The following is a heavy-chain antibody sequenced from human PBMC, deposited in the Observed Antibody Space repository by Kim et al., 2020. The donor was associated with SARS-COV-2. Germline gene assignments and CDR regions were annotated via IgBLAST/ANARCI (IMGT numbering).Heavy chain of an antibody. CDR1: GFSFSSYG. D-gene: IGHD3-22*01. V-gene: IGHV3-30*18. CDR2: ISYDGSNK. J-gene: IGHJ4*02. Sequence: GGSLRLSCAASGFSFSSYGMHWVRQAPGKGLEWVAVISYDGSNKYYADSVKGRFTISRDNSKNTLYLQMNSLRAGDAAVYYCAKEYQYYYDSTGYYYERKVGDYFDFWGQGTLVTVSS. CDR3: AKEYQYYYDSTGYYYERKVGDYFDF.